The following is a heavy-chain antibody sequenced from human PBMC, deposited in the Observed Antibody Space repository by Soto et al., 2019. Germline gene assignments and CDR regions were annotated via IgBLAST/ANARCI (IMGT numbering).Heavy chain of an antibody. D-gene: IGHD4-17*01. CDR2: INYSGST. J-gene: IGHJ4*02. Sequence: QVQLQESGPGLVKPSETLSLTCTVSGGSVSSGSYYWSWIRQPPGKGLEWIGYINYSGSTNYNPTAKCRVTTSVDTSKSQVALKLSAVTAAGTAVYYCARDLRGHLVYRGQVTLVTVSS. CDR1: GGSVSSGSYY. CDR3: ARDLRGHLVY. V-gene: IGHV4-61*01.